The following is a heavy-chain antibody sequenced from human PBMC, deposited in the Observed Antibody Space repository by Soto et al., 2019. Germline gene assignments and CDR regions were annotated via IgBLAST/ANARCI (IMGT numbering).Heavy chain of an antibody. V-gene: IGHV1-46*01. D-gene: IGHD6-13*01. Sequence: ASVKVSCKASGYTFTSYNIHWVRQAPGQRLEWMGRINPTNGNTNYAQKIQGRVTLTMDTSTSTVYMELSSLRFEDTAVYYCARDLAAADYWGQGTLVTVSS. J-gene: IGHJ4*02. CDR1: GYTFTSYN. CDR3: ARDLAAADY. CDR2: INPTNGNT.